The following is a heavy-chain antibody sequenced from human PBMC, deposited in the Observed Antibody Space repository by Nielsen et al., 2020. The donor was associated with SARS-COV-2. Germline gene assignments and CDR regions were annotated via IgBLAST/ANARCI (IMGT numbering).Heavy chain of an antibody. CDR2: ISSNGGST. CDR1: GFTFSSYA. J-gene: IGHJ3*02. CDR3: VKDPHGSSWYGDAFDI. Sequence: GSLRLSCSASGFTFSSYAMHWVRQAPGKGLEYVSAISSNGGSTYYADSVKGRFTISRDNSKNTLYLQMSSLRAEDTAVYYCVKDPHGSSWYGDAFDIWGQGTMVTVSS. V-gene: IGHV3-64D*06. D-gene: IGHD6-13*01.